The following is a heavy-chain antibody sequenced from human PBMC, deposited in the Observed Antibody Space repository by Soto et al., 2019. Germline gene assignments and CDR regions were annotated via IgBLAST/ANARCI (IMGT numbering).Heavy chain of an antibody. CDR2: ISAAGDP. CDR1: GFTFRNYD. J-gene: IGHJ6*02. V-gene: IGHV3-13*05. Sequence: EVQLVESGGGLVQPGGSLRLSCEASGFTFRNYDMHWVRQGTGKGLEWVSGISAAGDPDYADSVEGRFTISRENAQTAFFMQMNSLRVGDTAVYYCARPDRDFYGLDVLGQGTTVIVSS. CDR3: ARPDRDFYGLDV.